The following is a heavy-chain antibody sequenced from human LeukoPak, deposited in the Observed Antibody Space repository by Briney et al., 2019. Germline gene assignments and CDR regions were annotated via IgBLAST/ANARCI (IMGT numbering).Heavy chain of an antibody. CDR3: ARRESGSQFPDY. CDR2: IFHSGPT. CDR1: GASIGNSTYF. V-gene: IGHV4-39*01. Sequence: PSETLSLTCTVSGASIGNSTYFWVWIRPPPGKGLEWIGSIFHSGPTYYNPPLKSRVTISVDTSHNQFSLKLTSVTAADTAVYYCARRESGSQFPDYWGQGTLVTVSS. D-gene: IGHD1-26*01. J-gene: IGHJ4*02.